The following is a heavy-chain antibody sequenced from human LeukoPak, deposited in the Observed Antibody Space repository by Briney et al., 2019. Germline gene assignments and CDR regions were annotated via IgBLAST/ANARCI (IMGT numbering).Heavy chain of an antibody. D-gene: IGHD3-16*02. CDR3: ARSRSFRSWYDT. Sequence: ASVRVSCKASGGTFSSYAISWVRQAPGQGLEWMGGIIPMFGTANYAQKLQGRVTITADESTSTAYMELSSLRSEDTAVYYCARSRSFRSWYDTWGQGNLVTVSS. V-gene: IGHV1-69*13. J-gene: IGHJ5*02. CDR2: IIPMFGTA. CDR1: GGTFSSYA.